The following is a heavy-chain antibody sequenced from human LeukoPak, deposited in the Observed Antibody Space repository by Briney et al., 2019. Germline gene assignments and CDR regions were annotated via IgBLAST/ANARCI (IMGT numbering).Heavy chain of an antibody. CDR2: ISSSGSYM. CDR3: ARGSLPEDV. CDR1: GFTFSSYS. Sequence: PGGSLRLSCAASGFTFSSYSMTWVRQAPGKGLEWVSSISSSGSYMYSADSVKGRFTISRDNAKNSLYLQMDSLRAEDTAVFFCARGSLPEDVWGQGTTVTVSS. J-gene: IGHJ6*02. V-gene: IGHV3-21*01.